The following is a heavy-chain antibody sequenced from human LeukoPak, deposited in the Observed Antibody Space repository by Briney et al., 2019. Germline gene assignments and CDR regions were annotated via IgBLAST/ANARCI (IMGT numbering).Heavy chain of an antibody. D-gene: IGHD2-21*02. CDR2: ISGSSRHI. CDR1: GFTFSDYF. V-gene: IGHV3-21*01. J-gene: IGHJ1*01. CDR3: ARGYCGGDCYGD. Sequence: PGGSLRLSCAASGFTFSDYFMNWVRQAPGKGLEYVSSISGSSRHIYYADSVKGRFTISRDNTKSSLYLQMNSLRVEDMVVYYCARGYCGGDCYGDWGQGTLVTVSS.